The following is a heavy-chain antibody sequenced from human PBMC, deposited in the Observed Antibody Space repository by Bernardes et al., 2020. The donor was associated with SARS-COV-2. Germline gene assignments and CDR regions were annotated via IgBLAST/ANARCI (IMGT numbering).Heavy chain of an antibody. CDR1: GFTFSNYW. CDR3: ARGIPYDSTTY. J-gene: IGHJ4*02. Sequence: GGSLRLSCAASGFTFSNYWMHWVRQAPGKGLVWVSRIKSDGSSTSYADSVKGRFTISRDNAKNTLYLQMASLRAEDTAVYYCARGIPYDSTTYWGQGTLVTVSS. D-gene: IGHD3-22*01. V-gene: IGHV3-74*01. CDR2: IKSDGSST.